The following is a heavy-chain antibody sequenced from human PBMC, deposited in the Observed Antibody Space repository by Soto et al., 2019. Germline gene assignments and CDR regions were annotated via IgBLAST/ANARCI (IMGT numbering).Heavy chain of an antibody. Sequence: QVQLVQSGAEVKKPGSSVKVSCKTSGGTFSSYAISWVRQAPGHGLEWMGGIIPIPGTANYAQKFQGRVTMTADESPSTVYMELSSLRSEDTAVYYCARSQGSSTSLEIYYYYYYGMDAWGQGTTVTVSS. CDR2: IIPIPGTA. V-gene: IGHV1-69*01. D-gene: IGHD2-2*01. CDR3: ARSQGSSTSLEIYYYYYYGMDA. J-gene: IGHJ6*02. CDR1: GGTFSSYA.